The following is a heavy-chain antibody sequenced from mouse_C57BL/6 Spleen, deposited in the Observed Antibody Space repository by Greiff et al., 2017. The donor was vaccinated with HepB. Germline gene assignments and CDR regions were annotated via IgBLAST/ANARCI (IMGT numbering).Heavy chain of an antibody. J-gene: IGHJ2*01. CDR2: IYPSDSET. V-gene: IGHV1-61*01. D-gene: IGHD3-1*01. CDR3: VTTLSAHY. CDR1: GYTFTSYW. Sequence: QVQLQQPGAELVRPGSSVKLSCKASGYTFTSYWMDWVKQRPGQGLEWIGNIYPSDSETHYNQKFKDKATLTVDKSSSTAYMQLSSLTSEDSAVYYCVTTLSAHYWGQGTTLTVSS.